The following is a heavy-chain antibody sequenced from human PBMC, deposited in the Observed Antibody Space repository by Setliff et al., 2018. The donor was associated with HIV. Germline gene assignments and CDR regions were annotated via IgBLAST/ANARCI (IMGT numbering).Heavy chain of an antibody. CDR2: IYSSGNT. D-gene: IGHD6-19*01. CDR1: GGSIRSDSYY. CDR3: AREEKLSAVAGTMYYYYAMDV. J-gene: IGHJ6*02. V-gene: IGHV4-61*02. Sequence: SETLSLTCTVPGGSIRSDSYYWTWIRQPAGEGLEWIGRIYSSGNTNYNPSLESRVTISVDTSKNQFTLKLSSVTAADTAVYYCAREEKLSAVAGTMYYYYAMDVWGQGTTVTVSS.